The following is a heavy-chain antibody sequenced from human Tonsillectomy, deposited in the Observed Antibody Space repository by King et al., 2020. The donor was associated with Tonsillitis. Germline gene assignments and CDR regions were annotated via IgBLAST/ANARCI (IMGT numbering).Heavy chain of an antibody. D-gene: IGHD3-22*01. CDR2: INPNSGDT. CDR1: GDTFTGHF. CDR3: ATNALASDTSAYRDFRH. J-gene: IGHJ1*01. Sequence: QLVQSGAELRKPGASVSVSCRPSGDTFTGHFVHWVRQAPGQGLEWMGWINPNSGDTLYAQKFQGRVTMSGDVSITTAYMGLSSLRPDDTAVYYCATNALASDTSAYRDFRHWGQGTLVTVSS. V-gene: IGHV1-2*02.